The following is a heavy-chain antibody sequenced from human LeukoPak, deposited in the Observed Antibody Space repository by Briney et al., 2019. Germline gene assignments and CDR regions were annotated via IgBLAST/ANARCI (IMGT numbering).Heavy chain of an antibody. CDR3: AKFGDPSTTLDY. CDR1: GFTFSRHW. J-gene: IGHJ4*02. V-gene: IGHV3-7*01. Sequence: GGSLRLSCAASGFTFSRHWMSWVRQAPGKGLEWVAHIRQDGNWRHHEDSVEGRFTISRDNAKNSLYLQMNSLRVEDTAVYYCAKFGDPSTTLDYWGQGTRVTVSS. D-gene: IGHD3-16*01. CDR2: IRQDGNWR.